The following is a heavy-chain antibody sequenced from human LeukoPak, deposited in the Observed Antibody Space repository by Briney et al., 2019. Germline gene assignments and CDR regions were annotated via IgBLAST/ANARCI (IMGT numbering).Heavy chain of an antibody. D-gene: IGHD3-10*01. CDR2: INSDGNNT. V-gene: IGHV3-74*01. Sequence: GGSLRLSCAASGFTFSSYWMHWVRQAPGKGLVWVSRINSDGNNTNYADSVKGRFTISRDNAKNTLYLQMNSPRVEDTAVYYCARGKITMVRGVIVYWGQGTLVTVSS. CDR1: GFTFSSYW. CDR3: ARGKITMVRGVIVY. J-gene: IGHJ4*02.